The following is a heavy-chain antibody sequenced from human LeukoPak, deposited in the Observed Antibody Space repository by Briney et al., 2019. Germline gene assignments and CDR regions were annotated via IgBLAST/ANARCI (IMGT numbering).Heavy chain of an antibody. CDR2: ISGSGSSI. D-gene: IGHD2-15*01. CDR1: GFTFSSYE. J-gene: IGHJ6*04. Sequence: SGGSLRLSCAAPGFTFSSYEMNWVRQAPGKGLEWVSYISGSGSSIYYADSVKGRFTISRDNAKNSLYLQMNSLRAEDTAVYYCARDRGVVVAATLYYYYGMDVWGKGTTVTVSS. V-gene: IGHV3-48*03. CDR3: ARDRGVVVAATLYYYYGMDV.